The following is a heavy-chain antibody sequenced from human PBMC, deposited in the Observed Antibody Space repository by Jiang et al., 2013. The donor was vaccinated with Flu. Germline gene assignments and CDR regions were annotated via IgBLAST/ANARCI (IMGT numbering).Heavy chain of an antibody. Sequence: VQLLESGGGLVQPGGSLRLSCAASGFTFSSYAMNWVRQAPGKGLEWVSTINDSGGSTYYADSVKGRFTISRDNSQNTLYLQMNSLRAEDTAVYYCAKAVLGAYFDYWGQGTLVTVSS. CDR2: INDSGGST. CDR3: AKAVLGAYFDY. D-gene: IGHD1-26*01. CDR1: GFTFSSYA. J-gene: IGHJ4*02. V-gene: IGHV3-23*01.